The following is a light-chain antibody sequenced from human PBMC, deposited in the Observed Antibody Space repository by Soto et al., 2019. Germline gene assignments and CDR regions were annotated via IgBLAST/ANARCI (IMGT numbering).Light chain of an antibody. J-gene: IGKJ2*01. CDR1: QSVSSNY. CDR2: GAS. CDR3: QQYGRSPPFA. V-gene: IGKV3-20*01. Sequence: EIVLTQSPGTLSLSPGERATLSCRASQSVSSNYIAWYQQNPGQAPRLLFYGASTRATGIPDRFSGSGSGTDFTLTISRLEPEDFAVYFCQQYGRSPPFAFGQGTKVEIK.